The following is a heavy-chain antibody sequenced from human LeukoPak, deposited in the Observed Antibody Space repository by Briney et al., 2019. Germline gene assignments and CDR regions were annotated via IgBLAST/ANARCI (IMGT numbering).Heavy chain of an antibody. D-gene: IGHD2-15*01. Sequence: SGTLSLTCTVSGGSISSSSYYWGWIRPPPGKGLEWIVSIYYSGSTYYNPSLKSRVLISVDTSKNQFSLKLSSVTAADTAVYYCVRGLIVVVVAATNWFDSWGQGTLVTVSS. CDR2: IYYSGST. V-gene: IGHV4-39*07. CDR1: GGSISSSSYY. CDR3: VRGLIVVVVAATNWFDS. J-gene: IGHJ5*01.